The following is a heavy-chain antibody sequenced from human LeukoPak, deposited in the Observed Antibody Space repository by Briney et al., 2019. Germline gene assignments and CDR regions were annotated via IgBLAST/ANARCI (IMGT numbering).Heavy chain of an antibody. CDR3: AKSRYPFDY. CDR2: ISYDGSNK. D-gene: IGHD3-9*01. V-gene: IGHV3-30*18. CDR1: GFTFSSYG. J-gene: IGHJ4*02. Sequence: GRSLRLSCAASGFTFSSYGMHWVRQAPGKGLEWVAVISYDGSNKYYADSVKGRFTISRDNSKNTLYLQMNSLRAEDTAVYYCAKSRYPFDYWGQGTLVTVSS.